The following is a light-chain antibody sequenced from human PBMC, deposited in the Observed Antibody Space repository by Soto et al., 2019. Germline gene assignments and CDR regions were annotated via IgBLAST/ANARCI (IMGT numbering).Light chain of an antibody. V-gene: IGKV1-9*01. CDR1: HVISSY. J-gene: IGKJ5*01. Sequence: DIQLTQSPSFLSSSVGERVTITCRASHVISSYLAWYQQKPGKAPKLLIYAASTLQSGVPSRFSGSGSGTEFTLTISSLQPEDFATYYCQQSYGTPITFGQGTRLEIK. CDR3: QQSYGTPIT. CDR2: AAS.